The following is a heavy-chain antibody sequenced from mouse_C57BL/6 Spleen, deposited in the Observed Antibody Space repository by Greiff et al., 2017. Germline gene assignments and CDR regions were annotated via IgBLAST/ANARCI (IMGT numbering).Heavy chain of an antibody. CDR3: ARVYYGYDRGYYYAMDY. CDR2: IDPSDSET. J-gene: IGHJ4*01. CDR1: GYTFTSYW. V-gene: IGHV1-52*01. D-gene: IGHD2-2*01. Sequence: QVQLQQPGAELVRPGSSVKLSCKASGYTFTSYWMHWVKQRPIQGLEWIGNIDPSDSETHYNQKFKDKATLTVDKSSSTAYMQLSSLTSEDSAVYYCARVYYGYDRGYYYAMDYWGQGTSVTVSS.